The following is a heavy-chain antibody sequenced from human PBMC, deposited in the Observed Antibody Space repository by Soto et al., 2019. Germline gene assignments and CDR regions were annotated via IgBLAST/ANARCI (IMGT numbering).Heavy chain of an antibody. J-gene: IGHJ6*02. V-gene: IGHV1-58*01. CDR1: GFTFTNSA. CDR2: IVVGSGHT. Sequence: VKVSCKASGFTFTNSAVQWVRQARGQRLEWIGWIVVGSGHTNYAEKFHERVTITRDMSTSTAYMEVSSLRSEDTAMYYCAATLDSNSGSGYYGMDVWGHGTTVTVSS. D-gene: IGHD3-10*01. CDR3: AATLDSNSGSGYYGMDV.